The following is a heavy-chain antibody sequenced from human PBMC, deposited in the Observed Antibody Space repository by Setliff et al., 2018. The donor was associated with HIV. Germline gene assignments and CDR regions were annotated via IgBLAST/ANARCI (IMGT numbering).Heavy chain of an antibody. CDR3: AREVPYGHKLDPFDI. D-gene: IGHD4-17*01. J-gene: IGHJ3*02. CDR2: MSIDGSST. V-gene: IGHV3-74*01. Sequence: LRLSCVASGFTFTDYWIHWLRQAPGRGLVWVSRMSIDGSSTHYADSVRGRFTISRDNAKNTLYLQMNSLRVEDTAVYYCAREVPYGHKLDPFDIWGQGTMVTVSS. CDR1: GFTFTDYW.